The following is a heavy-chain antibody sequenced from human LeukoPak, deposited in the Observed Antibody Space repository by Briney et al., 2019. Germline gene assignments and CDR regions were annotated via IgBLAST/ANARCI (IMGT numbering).Heavy chain of an antibody. V-gene: IGHV4-59*02. Sequence: SETLTLTCAVSGGSVSGHYWDWIRQPPGKGLEWIGYIYASGSANYHPSLNSRVTISLDTSENHVSLRLTSVTAEDTAVYYCAREAPGGSGWTYFDYWGQGSLVTVSS. CDR3: AREAPGGSGWTYFDY. CDR1: GGSVSGHY. D-gene: IGHD6-19*01. CDR2: IYASGSA. J-gene: IGHJ4*02.